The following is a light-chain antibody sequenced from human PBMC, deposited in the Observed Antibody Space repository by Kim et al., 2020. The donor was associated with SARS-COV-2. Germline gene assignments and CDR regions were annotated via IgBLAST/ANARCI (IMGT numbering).Light chain of an antibody. CDR2: GKN. Sequence: ALGHTVRITGQGDSLRSYYASWYQQMPGQAPVLVFYGKNTRPSGIPDRFSGSYSGNTASLTITAAQAEDEADYYCNSRESSANHWMFGGGTKLTVL. CDR3: NSRESSANHWM. CDR1: SLRSYY. V-gene: IGLV3-19*01. J-gene: IGLJ3*02.